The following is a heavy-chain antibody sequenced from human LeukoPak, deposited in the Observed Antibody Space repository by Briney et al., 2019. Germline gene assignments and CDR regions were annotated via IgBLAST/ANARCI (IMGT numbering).Heavy chain of an antibody. J-gene: IGHJ6*02. V-gene: IGHV4-59*08. CDR1: GGSINSYY. CDR2: IYYIGST. CDR3: ARAGYGMDV. Sequence: SETLSLTCTVSGGSINSYYWSWVRQPPGKGLEWIGYIYYIGSTNYNPSLKSRVTISVDTSKNQFSLKLSSVTAADTAVYYCARAGYGMDVWGQGTTVTVSS.